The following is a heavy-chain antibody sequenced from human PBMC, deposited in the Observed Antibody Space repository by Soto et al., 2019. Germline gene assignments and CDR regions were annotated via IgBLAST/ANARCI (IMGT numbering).Heavy chain of an antibody. CDR3: ARGRVSSYSGYHLDY. D-gene: IGHD5-12*01. J-gene: IGHJ4*01. CDR1: GYTFSSYD. CDR2: MNANSRNT. Sequence: ASVKVSCKVSGYTFSSYDLNWVRQATGQGLEWMGWMNANSRNTGYAQKFQGRITMTRDTSTSAAYMELTSLRSDDTAVYYCARGRVSSYSGYHLDYWG. V-gene: IGHV1-8*01.